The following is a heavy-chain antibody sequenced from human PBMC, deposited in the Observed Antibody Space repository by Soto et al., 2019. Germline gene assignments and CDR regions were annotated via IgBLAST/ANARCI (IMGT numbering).Heavy chain of an antibody. CDR3: ARSQGSSTSLEIYYYYYYGMDV. Sequence: ASVKVSCKASGGTFSSYAISWVRQAPGQGLEWMGGIIPIVGSANYAQKFQGRVTITADESTSTAYMELSSLRSEDTAVYYCARSQGSSTSLEIYYYYYYGMDVWGQGTTVTGSS. CDR1: GGTFSSYA. J-gene: IGHJ6*02. D-gene: IGHD2-2*01. V-gene: IGHV1-69*13. CDR2: IIPIVGSA.